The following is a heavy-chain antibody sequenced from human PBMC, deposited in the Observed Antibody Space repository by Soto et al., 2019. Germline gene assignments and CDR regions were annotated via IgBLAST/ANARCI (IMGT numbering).Heavy chain of an antibody. CDR1: GFTVSSNY. CDR2: IYSGGST. CDR3: ARDRYSTGYYYGMDV. J-gene: IGHJ6*02. Sequence: GGSLRLSCAASGFTVSSNYMSWVRQAPGKGLEWVSVIYSGGSTYYADSVKGRFTISRDNSKNTLYLQMNSLRAEDTAVYYCARDRYSTGYYYGMDVWGQGTTVTVSS. D-gene: IGHD4-4*01. V-gene: IGHV3-66*01.